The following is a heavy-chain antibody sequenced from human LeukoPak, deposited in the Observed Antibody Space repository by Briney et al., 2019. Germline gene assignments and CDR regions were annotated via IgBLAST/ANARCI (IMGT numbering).Heavy chain of an antibody. Sequence: SETLSLTCSVSGGSVSRTYYSLGWIRQPPGKGLEWIGSIDYRGGTHFSPSLESRVTISVDTSQNQFSLRLMSVSAADTGVYYCARQELWFRSWGQGTLVTVSS. CDR1: GGSVSRTYYS. CDR2: IDYRGGT. V-gene: IGHV4-39*01. CDR3: ARQELWFRS. J-gene: IGHJ4*02. D-gene: IGHD3-16*01.